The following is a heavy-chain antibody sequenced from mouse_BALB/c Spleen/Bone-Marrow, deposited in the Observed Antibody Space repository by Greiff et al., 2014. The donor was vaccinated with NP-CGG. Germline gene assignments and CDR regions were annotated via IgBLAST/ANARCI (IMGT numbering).Heavy chain of an antibody. CDR1: GYTFTGYW. Sequence: VQLEQSGAELVKPGTSVKMSCKASGYTFTGYWMHWVKQRPGQGLEWIGDIYPGSDSTNYNEKFKSKATLTVDTSSSTAYMQRSSPTYEDAAYYSCEKERDCVFDYWGQGTTLTVSS. CDR2: IYPGSDST. J-gene: IGHJ2*01. CDR3: EKERDCVFDY. V-gene: IGHV1-55*01. D-gene: IGHD3-3*01.